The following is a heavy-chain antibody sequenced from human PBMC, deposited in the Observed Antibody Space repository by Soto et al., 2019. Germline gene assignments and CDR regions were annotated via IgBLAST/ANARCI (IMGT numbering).Heavy chain of an antibody. V-gene: IGHV3-11*01. D-gene: IGHD6-6*01. CDR3: ARTIAARPYYYYGMDV. Sequence: GGSLRLSCAASGFTFSDYYMSWIRQAPGKGLEWVSYISSSGSTIYYADSVKGRFTISRDNAKNSLYLQMNSLRAEDTAVYYCARTIAARPYYYYGMDVWGQGTTVTVSS. CDR2: ISSSGSTI. J-gene: IGHJ6*02. CDR1: GFTFSDYY.